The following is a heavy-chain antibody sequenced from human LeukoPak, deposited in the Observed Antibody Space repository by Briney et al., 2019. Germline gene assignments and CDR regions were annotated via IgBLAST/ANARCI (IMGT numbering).Heavy chain of an antibody. V-gene: IGHV3-20*04. Sequence: GGSLRLSCAASGFIFDDFGMAWVRQAPGKGLEWVSGINWNGGNRGYADSVKGRFTISRDNAKNTLYLQMNSLRAEDTAVYYCARDRGDGSELDAFDIWGQGTMVTVSS. D-gene: IGHD5-24*01. CDR3: ARDRGDGSELDAFDI. CDR1: GFIFDDFG. CDR2: INWNGGNR. J-gene: IGHJ3*02.